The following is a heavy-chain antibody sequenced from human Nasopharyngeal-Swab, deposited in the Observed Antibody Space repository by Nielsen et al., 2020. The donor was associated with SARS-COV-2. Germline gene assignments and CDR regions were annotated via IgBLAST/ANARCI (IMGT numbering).Heavy chain of an antibody. CDR2: IIPILGIA. CDR3: ASSHCSSTSCYHWFDP. Sequence: WVRQAPGQGLEWMGGIIPILGIANYAQKFQGRVTLTADKSTSTAYMELNSLRSEDTAVYYCASSHCSSTSCYHWFDPWGQGTLVTVSS. V-gene: IGHV1-69*10. D-gene: IGHD2-2*01. J-gene: IGHJ5*02.